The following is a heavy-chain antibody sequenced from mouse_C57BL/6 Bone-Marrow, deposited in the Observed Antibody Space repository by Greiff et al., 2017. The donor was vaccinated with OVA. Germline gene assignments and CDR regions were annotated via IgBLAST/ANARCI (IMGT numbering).Heavy chain of an antibody. Sequence: QVHVKQSGAELVRPGASVTLSCKASGYTFTDYEMHWVKQTPVHGLEWIGAIDPETGGTAYNQKFKGKAILTADKSSSTAYMELRSLTSEDSAVYYCTREGLRRRGDYWGQGTTLTVSS. CDR1: GYTFTDYE. V-gene: IGHV1-15*01. CDR2: IDPETGGT. CDR3: TREGLRRRGDY. D-gene: IGHD2-4*01. J-gene: IGHJ2*01.